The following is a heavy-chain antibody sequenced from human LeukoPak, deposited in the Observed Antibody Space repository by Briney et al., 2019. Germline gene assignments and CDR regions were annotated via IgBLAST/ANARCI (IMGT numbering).Heavy chain of an antibody. V-gene: IGHV3-23*01. CDR3: AKREIAYKFDP. D-gene: IGHD1-14*01. J-gene: IGHJ5*02. CDR1: GFTFSSYA. CDR2: ISGSGGST. Sequence: HTGGSLRLSCAASGFTFSSYAMGWVRQAPGKGLEWVSAISGSGGSTYYADSVKGRFTISRDNSKNTLYLQMNSLRAEDAAVYYCAKREIAYKFDPWGQGTLVTVSS.